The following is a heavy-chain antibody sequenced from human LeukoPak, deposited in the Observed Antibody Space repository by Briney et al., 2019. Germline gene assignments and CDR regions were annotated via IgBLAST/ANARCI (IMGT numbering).Heavy chain of an antibody. CDR1: GYTFTGYY. V-gene: IGHV1-2*02. CDR3: ARFGYLYDSSGYYGWFDP. D-gene: IGHD3-22*01. J-gene: IGHJ5*02. Sequence: ASVKVPCKASGYTFTGYYMHWVRQAPGQGLEWMGWINPNSSGTNYAQKFQGRVTMTRDTSISTAYMELSRLRSDDTAVYYCARFGYLYDSSGYYGWFDPWGQGTLVTVSS. CDR2: INPNSSGT.